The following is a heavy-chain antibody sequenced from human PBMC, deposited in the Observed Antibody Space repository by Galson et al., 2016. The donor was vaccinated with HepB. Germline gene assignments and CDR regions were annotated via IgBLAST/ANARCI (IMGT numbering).Heavy chain of an antibody. J-gene: IGHJ3*02. CDR3: ARGRGARSGYAFDI. CDR1: GDSVPSNSAA. Sequence: CAISGDSVPSNSAAWNWIRQSPSRGLEWLGRTYYRTKWYNDYAVSVKSRITINPDTSKNQFSLQLNSVTPEDTAVYYCARGRGARSGYAFDIWGQGTMVTVSS. V-gene: IGHV6-1*01. CDR2: TYYRTKWYN. D-gene: IGHD3-10*01.